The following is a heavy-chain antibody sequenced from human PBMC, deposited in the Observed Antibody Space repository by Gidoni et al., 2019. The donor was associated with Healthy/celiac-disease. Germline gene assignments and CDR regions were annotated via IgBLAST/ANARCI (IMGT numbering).Heavy chain of an antibody. Sequence: EVQLVESGGGLVKPGRSLRLSCTASGFTFGDYAMSWFRQGPGKGLEWVGFIRSKAYGGTTEYAASVKGRFTISRDDSKSIAYLQMNSLKTEDTAVYYCTRVSSMVRGVITYFDYWGQGTLVTVSS. J-gene: IGHJ4*02. D-gene: IGHD3-10*01. CDR1: GFTFGDYA. CDR3: TRVSSMVRGVITYFDY. V-gene: IGHV3-49*05. CDR2: IRSKAYGGTT.